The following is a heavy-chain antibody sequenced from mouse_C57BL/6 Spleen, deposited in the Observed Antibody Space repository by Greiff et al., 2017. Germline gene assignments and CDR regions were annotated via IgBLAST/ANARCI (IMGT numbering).Heavy chain of an antibody. CDR3: ARGYGSTPFAY. CDR1: GFTFSDYG. J-gene: IGHJ3*01. D-gene: IGHD1-1*01. Sequence: EVNLVESGGGLVKPGGSLKLSCAASGFTFSDYGMHWVRQAPEKGLEWVAYISSGSSTIYYADTVKGRFTISRDNAKNTLFLQMTSLRSEDPAMYSCARGYGSTPFAYWGQGTLVTVSA. CDR2: ISSGSSTI. V-gene: IGHV5-17*01.